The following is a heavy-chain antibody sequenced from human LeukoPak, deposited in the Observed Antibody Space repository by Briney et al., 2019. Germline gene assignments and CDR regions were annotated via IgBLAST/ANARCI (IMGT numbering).Heavy chain of an antibody. J-gene: IGHJ4*02. D-gene: IGHD6-13*01. CDR3: ANYGGRQQPPFDY. Sequence: GGSLRLSCAASGCTFSSYAMSWVRPAAGKGLEWVSAISGSGGSTYYAASVRGRFTISRDNSKNTLYLQMNSLRAEDTAVYYCANYGGRQQPPFDYWGQGTLVTVSS. CDR1: GCTFSSYA. CDR2: ISGSGGST. V-gene: IGHV3-23*01.